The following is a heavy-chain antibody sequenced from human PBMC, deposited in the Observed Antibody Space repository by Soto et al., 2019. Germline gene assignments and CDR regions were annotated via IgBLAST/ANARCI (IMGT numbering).Heavy chain of an antibody. D-gene: IGHD4-17*01. J-gene: IGHJ6*02. Sequence: GGSLRLSCAASGFTVSSNYMSWVRQAPGGGLEGVSVIYSGGGTYYADSGKGRFTISRDNSKNTLYLQMNSLRAEDTAVYYCARGSHTTVIREYKTSYYYGMDVWGPGTTVTVSS. CDR2: IYSGGGT. CDR1: GFTVSSNY. CDR3: ARGSHTTVIREYKTSYYYGMDV. V-gene: IGHV3-53*01.